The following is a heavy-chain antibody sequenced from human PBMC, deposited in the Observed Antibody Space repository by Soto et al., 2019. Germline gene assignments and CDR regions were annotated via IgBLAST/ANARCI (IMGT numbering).Heavy chain of an antibody. CDR1: GYTFTSYY. V-gene: IGHV1-46*03. Sequence: ASVKVSCKASGYTFTSYYMHWVRQAPGQGLEWMGIINPSGGSTSYAQKFQGRVTMTRDTSTSTVYMELSSLRSEDTAVYYCARADITIFGVVIKLMDYWGQGTLVTVSS. D-gene: IGHD3-3*01. CDR2: INPSGGST. J-gene: IGHJ4*02. CDR3: ARADITIFGVVIKLMDY.